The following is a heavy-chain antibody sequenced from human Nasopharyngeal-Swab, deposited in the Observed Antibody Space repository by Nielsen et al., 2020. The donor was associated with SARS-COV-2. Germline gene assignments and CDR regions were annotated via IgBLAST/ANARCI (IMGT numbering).Heavy chain of an antibody. J-gene: IGHJ6*02. CDR2: IGTAGDT. Sequence: GESLKISCAASGFTFSSYDMHWVRQATGKGLKWVSAIGTAGDTYYPGSVKGRFTISRENAKNSLYLQMNSLRAGDTAVYYCAREGYGSPLDVWGQGTTVTVSS. CDR1: GFTFSSYD. CDR3: AREGYGSPLDV. D-gene: IGHD3-10*01. V-gene: IGHV3-13*01.